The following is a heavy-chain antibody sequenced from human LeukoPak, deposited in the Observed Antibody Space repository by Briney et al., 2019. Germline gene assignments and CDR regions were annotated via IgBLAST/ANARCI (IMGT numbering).Heavy chain of an antibody. CDR3: AKFSSWYHDGQDY. CDR2: ISYDGSNK. CDR1: GFTFSSYG. J-gene: IGHJ4*02. D-gene: IGHD6-13*01. Sequence: TGGSLRLSCAASGFTFSSYGMHWVRQAPGKGLEWVAVISYDGSNKYYADSVKGRFTISRDNSKNTLYLQMNSLRAEDTAVYYCAKFSSWYHDGQDYWGQGTLVTVSS. V-gene: IGHV3-30*18.